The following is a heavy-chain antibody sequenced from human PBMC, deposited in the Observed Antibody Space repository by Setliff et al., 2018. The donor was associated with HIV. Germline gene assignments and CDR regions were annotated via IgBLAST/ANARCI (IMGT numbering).Heavy chain of an antibody. Sequence: ETLSLTCNVSGGSISSYYWSWIRLPPGKGLEWIGYIYYSGTADYNPSLKSRATISIDTSNNQFALKLTSMTAADTAVYFCARLKSASGYFGFDSWGQGTLVTVSS. CDR1: GGSISSYY. CDR3: ARLKSASGYFGFDS. CDR2: IYYSGTA. J-gene: IGHJ4*02. V-gene: IGHV4-59*08. D-gene: IGHD5-12*01.